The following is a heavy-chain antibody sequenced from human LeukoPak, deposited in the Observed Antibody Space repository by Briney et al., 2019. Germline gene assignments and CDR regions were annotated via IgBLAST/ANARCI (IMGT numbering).Heavy chain of an antibody. CDR1: GFTFSSYS. J-gene: IGHJ4*02. Sequence: PGGSLRLSCAASGFTFSSYSMNWVRQAPGKGLEWVSYISSSSSTIYYADSVKGRFTISRDNAKNSLYLQMNSLRAEDTAVYYCAREWGYCSSTSCYLSFDYWGQGTLVTVSS. CDR3: AREWGYCSSTSCYLSFDY. V-gene: IGHV3-48*01. D-gene: IGHD2-2*01. CDR2: ISSSSSTI.